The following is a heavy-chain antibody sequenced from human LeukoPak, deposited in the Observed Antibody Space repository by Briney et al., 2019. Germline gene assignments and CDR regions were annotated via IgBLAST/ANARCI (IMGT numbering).Heavy chain of an antibody. CDR1: GYSISNAYY. V-gene: IGHV4-38-2*02. Sequence: SETLSLTCTVSGYSISNAYYWGWIRQPPGKGLEWIGSLYHSGSTYYNPSLKSRVTTSVDTSKNRFSLKLTSVTAADTAVYYCARETAVAGTDYWGQGTLVTVSS. J-gene: IGHJ4*02. D-gene: IGHD6-19*01. CDR3: ARETAVAGTDY. CDR2: LYHSGST.